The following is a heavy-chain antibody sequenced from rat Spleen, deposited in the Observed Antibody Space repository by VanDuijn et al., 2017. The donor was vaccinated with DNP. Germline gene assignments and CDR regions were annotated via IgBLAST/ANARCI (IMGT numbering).Heavy chain of an antibody. CDR1: GFTFSDYN. Sequence: EVQLVESGGGLVQPGRSLKLSCAASGFTFSDYNMAWVRQAPKKGLEWVATISYDGSSTYYRDSVKGRFTISRDNAKSTLYLQMDSLRSEDTATYYCASGIRYYFDYWGQGVMVTVSS. J-gene: IGHJ2*01. V-gene: IGHV5-7*01. CDR2: ISYDGSST. D-gene: IGHD4-3*01. CDR3: ASGIRYYFDY.